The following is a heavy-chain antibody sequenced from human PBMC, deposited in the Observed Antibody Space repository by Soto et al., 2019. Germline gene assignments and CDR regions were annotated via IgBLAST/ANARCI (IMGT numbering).Heavy chain of an antibody. Sequence: ASVKVSCKASGYTFTSYGISWVRQAPGQGLEWMGWISAYNGNTNYAQKLQGRVTMTTDTSTSTAYMELRSLRSDDTAVYYCARPRQSRYYYYGMDVWGQGTTVTVSS. V-gene: IGHV1-18*04. D-gene: IGHD6-19*01. CDR1: GYTFTSYG. CDR3: ARPRQSRYYYYGMDV. CDR2: ISAYNGNT. J-gene: IGHJ6*02.